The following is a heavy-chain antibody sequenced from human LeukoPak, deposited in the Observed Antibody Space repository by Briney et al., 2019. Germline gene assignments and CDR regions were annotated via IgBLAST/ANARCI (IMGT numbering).Heavy chain of an antibody. CDR1: GFTFSSYG. D-gene: IGHD3-10*01. Sequence: GGSLRLSCAASGFTFSSYGMHWVRQAPGKGLEWVSLIPYDGSNKYYADSVKGRFTISRDNSKNTLYLQMNSLRAEDTAVYYCAKGYLWFGELSQDAFDIWGQGTMVTVSS. CDR2: IPYDGSNK. V-gene: IGHV3-30*18. CDR3: AKGYLWFGELSQDAFDI. J-gene: IGHJ3*02.